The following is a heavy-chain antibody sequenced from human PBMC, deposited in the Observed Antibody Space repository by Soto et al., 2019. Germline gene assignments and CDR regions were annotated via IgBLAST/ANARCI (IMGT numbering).Heavy chain of an antibody. CDR1: GFTFSDFA. CDR2: ASGSGSGT. J-gene: IGHJ4*02. V-gene: IGHV3-23*01. Sequence: GGALRLSCPASGFTFSDFAMAWVRQAPGKGLEWVSSASGSGSGTYYADSVKGRFTISRDNSKNTLFLHMTNLRAGDTALYFCAKGRPGVAAAPDYWGQGTLVTVSS. CDR3: AKGRPGVAAAPDY. D-gene: IGHD2-21*01.